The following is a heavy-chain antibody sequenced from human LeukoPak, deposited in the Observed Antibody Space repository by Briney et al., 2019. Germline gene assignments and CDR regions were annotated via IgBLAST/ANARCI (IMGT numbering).Heavy chain of an antibody. CDR1: GYTFTSYD. J-gene: IGHJ5*02. Sequence: AASVKVSCKASGYTFTSYDINWVRQATGQGLEWMGWMNPNSGNTGYAQKFQGRATMTRNTSISTAYMELSSLRSEDTAVYYCATTKYCSSTSCSFDPWGQGTLVTVSS. CDR3: ATTKYCSSTSCSFDP. CDR2: MNPNSGNT. V-gene: IGHV1-8*01. D-gene: IGHD2-2*01.